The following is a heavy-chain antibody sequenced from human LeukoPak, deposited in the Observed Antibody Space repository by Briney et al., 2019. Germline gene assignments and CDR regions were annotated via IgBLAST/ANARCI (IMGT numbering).Heavy chain of an antibody. CDR3: AKVRNYYDSSGRYFDY. J-gene: IGHJ4*02. D-gene: IGHD3-22*01. V-gene: IGHV3-21*04. CDR1: GFTFRSYS. Sequence: GGSLRLSCAASGFTFRSYSMNWVRQAPGKGLEWVSFISSSSSSKYYADSVKGRFTISRDNSKNTLYLQMNSLRAEDTAAYYCAKVRNYYDSSGRYFDYWGQGTLVTVSS. CDR2: ISSSSSSK.